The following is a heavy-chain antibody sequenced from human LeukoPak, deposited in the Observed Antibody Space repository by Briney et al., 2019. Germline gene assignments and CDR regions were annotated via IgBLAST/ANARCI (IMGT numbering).Heavy chain of an antibody. D-gene: IGHD3-16*01. J-gene: IGHJ4*02. CDR1: GFTFSSYA. CDR2: ISGSGGST. Sequence: GGSLRLSCAASGFTFSSYAMSWVRQAPGKGLEWVSAISGSGGSTYYADSVKGRFTISRDNSKNTLYLQMNSLRAEDTAVYYCAKDLRRMITFGGVDYWGQGTLVTVSS. V-gene: IGHV3-23*01. CDR3: AKDLRRMITFGGVDY.